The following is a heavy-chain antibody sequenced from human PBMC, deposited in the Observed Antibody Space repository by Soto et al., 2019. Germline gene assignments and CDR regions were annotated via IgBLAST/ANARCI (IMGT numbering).Heavy chain of an antibody. J-gene: IGHJ4*02. Sequence: QVQLVQSGAEVKKPGSSVKVSCKISGGTFSSYAISWVRQAPGQGLEWMGGIIPFFGTRKYAQKFQARVTISADESTSTAYMELSSLTYEDTAVYYCARDPLHAGYWGQGTLVTVSS. CDR1: GGTFSSYA. CDR3: ARDPLHAGY. CDR2: IIPFFGTR. V-gene: IGHV1-69*12.